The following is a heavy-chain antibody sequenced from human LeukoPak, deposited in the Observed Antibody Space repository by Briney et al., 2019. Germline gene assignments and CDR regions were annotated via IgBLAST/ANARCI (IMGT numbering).Heavy chain of an antibody. CDR1: GGSISSGGYS. Sequence: SETLSLTCAVSGGSISSGGYSWSWIRQPPGKGLEWIGYIYHSGSTYYNPSLKSRVTISVDTSKNQFSLKLSSVTAADTAVYYCARGGIAVATYYYYGMDVWGQGTTVTVSS. D-gene: IGHD6-19*01. J-gene: IGHJ6*02. CDR2: IYHSGST. V-gene: IGHV4-30-2*01. CDR3: ARGGIAVATYYYYGMDV.